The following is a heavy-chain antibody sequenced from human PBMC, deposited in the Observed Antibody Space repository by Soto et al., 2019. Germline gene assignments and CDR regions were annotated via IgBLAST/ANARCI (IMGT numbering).Heavy chain of an antibody. CDR1: GFTFSSYA. CDR3: ANQVGVQPFDY. V-gene: IGHV3-23*01. D-gene: IGHD1-26*01. J-gene: IGHJ4*02. Sequence: GGSLRLSCAASGFTFSSYAMSWVRQAPGKGLEWVSAISGSGGSTYYADSVKGRFTISRDNSKNTLYLQTNSLRAEDTAVYYCANQVGVQPFDYWGQGTLVTVSS. CDR2: ISGSGGST.